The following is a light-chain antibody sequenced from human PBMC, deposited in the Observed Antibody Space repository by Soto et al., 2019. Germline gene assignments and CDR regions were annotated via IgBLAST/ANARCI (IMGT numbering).Light chain of an antibody. CDR2: SNN. J-gene: IGLJ3*02. CDR3: AAWDDSLKGV. V-gene: IGLV1-44*01. CDR1: SSNIGSNT. Sequence: QPVLTQPPSASGTPGQRVTISCSGSSSNIGSNTVNWYQQLPGTAPKLLIYSNNQRPSGVPDRFSGSKSGTSASLAISGLQYEDEADYYCAAWDDSLKGVFGGGTKLTVL.